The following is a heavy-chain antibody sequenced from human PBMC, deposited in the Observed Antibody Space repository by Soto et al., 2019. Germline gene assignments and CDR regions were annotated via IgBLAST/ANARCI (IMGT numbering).Heavy chain of an antibody. Sequence: EVQLVESGGGLVKPGGSLRLSCAASGFTFSNAWMSRVRQAPGKGLEWVGRIKSKTDGGTTDYAAPVKGRFTISRDDSKNTLYLQMNSLKTEDTAVYYCTTDKGVLLWFGEPRDYWGQGTLVTVSS. V-gene: IGHV3-15*01. CDR1: GFTFSNAW. J-gene: IGHJ4*02. D-gene: IGHD3-10*01. CDR3: TTDKGVLLWFGEPRDY. CDR2: IKSKTDGGTT.